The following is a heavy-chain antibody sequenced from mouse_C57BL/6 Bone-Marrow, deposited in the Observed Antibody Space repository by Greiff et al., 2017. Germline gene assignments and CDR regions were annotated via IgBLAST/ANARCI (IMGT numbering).Heavy chain of an antibody. J-gene: IGHJ4*01. CDR1: GFSLSTFGMG. D-gene: IGHD2-1*01. CDR3: ARIPIYYGNYVPFYYYAMDY. Sequence: QVTLKVSGPGILQPSQTLSLTCSFSGFSLSTFGMGVGWIRQPSGKGLEWLAHIWWDDDKYYNPALKRRLTISKDTYKNQVFLKIANVDTAETATYYYARIPIYYGNYVPFYYYAMDYWGQGTSVTVSS. V-gene: IGHV8-8*01. CDR2: IWWDDDK.